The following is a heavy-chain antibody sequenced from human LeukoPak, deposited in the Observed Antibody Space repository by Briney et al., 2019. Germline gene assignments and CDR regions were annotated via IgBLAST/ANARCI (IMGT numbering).Heavy chain of an antibody. CDR3: ATGSGWYPKYFDY. D-gene: IGHD6-19*01. CDR1: GFTFSSYP. CDR2: ISGSGGDT. Sequence: PGGSLRLSCAASGFTFSSYPLSWVRQAPGKGLEWVSAISGSGGDTYYADSVKGRFTISRDNSKNTLYLQMNSLRAEDTALYYCATGSGWYPKYFDYWGQGTLVTVSS. J-gene: IGHJ4*02. V-gene: IGHV3-23*01.